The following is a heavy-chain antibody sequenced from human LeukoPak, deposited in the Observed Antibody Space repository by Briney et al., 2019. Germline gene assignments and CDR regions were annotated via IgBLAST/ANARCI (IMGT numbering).Heavy chain of an antibody. CDR2: IYYSGST. V-gene: IGHV4-59*01. D-gene: IGHD3-16*01. J-gene: IGHJ4*02. CDR1: GGSISSYY. CDR3: AREGGGNFDY. Sequence: SETLSLTCTVSGGSISSYYWSWIRQLPGKGLEWIGYIYYSGSTNYNPSLKSRVTISVDTSKNQFSLKLSSVTAADTAVYYCAREGGGNFDYWGQGTLVTVSS.